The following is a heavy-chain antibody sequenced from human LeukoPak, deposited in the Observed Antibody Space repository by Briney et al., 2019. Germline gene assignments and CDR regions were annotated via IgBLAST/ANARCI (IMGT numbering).Heavy chain of an antibody. V-gene: IGHV4-30-4*08. CDR2: IYYSGTT. CDR3: ARNHGGWFDS. J-gene: IGHJ5*01. D-gene: IGHD4-23*01. Sequence: PSQTLSLTCTVSGGSISSGDYYWSWIRQPPGKGLEWIGYIYYSGTTKYNPSLKSRVTISVDTSKNQFSLKLNSVTAADTAVYYCARNHGGWFDSWGQGTLVTVSS. CDR1: GGSISSGDYY.